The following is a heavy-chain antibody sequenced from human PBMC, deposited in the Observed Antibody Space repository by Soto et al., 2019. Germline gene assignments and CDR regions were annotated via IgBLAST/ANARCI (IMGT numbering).Heavy chain of an antibody. V-gene: IGHV4-34*01. D-gene: IGHD1-26*01. CDR2: INHSGFT. CDR1: DGYFRGHY. CDR3: ARATVRQGATLFDF. J-gene: IGHJ4*02. Sequence: ETLSITGGDSDGYFRGHYWSWIRQPPGKGLERIAEINHSGFTNYNPSFKSRVTISRDTSTNQIPLKLTSVTAADSAVYYCARATVRQGATLFDFWGQGTLVTVSS.